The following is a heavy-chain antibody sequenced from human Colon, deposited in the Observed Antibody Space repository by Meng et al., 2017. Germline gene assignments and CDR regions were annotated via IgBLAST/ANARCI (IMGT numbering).Heavy chain of an antibody. CDR3: ARHLGWEFDY. Sequence: QLPLREASPELVRPSGPLPVVCAVSSVSSTSGNWWRWVRQAPGKWMEWIWQIDLSGKTDYNPSLESLVTISLDKSMNQLFLEVYFVTAADTAIYYFARHLGWEFDYWGPGNLVTVSS. V-gene: IGHV4-4*02. D-gene: IGHD6-19*01. J-gene: IGHJ4*02. CDR2: IDLSGKT. CDR1: SVSSTSGNW.